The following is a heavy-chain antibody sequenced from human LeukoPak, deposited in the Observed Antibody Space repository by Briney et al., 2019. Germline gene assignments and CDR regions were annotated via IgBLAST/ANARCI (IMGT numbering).Heavy chain of an antibody. CDR1: GYTFTGYY. CDR2: INPNSGGT. CDR3: AREFDYYDSSGPGRDY. Sequence: ASVKVSCKASGYTFTGYYMHWVRQAPGQGLEWMGRINPNSGGTNYAQKFQGRVTMTRDTSISTAYMELSRPRSDDTAVYYCAREFDYYDSSGPGRDYWGQGTLVTVSS. D-gene: IGHD3-22*01. V-gene: IGHV1-2*06. J-gene: IGHJ4*02.